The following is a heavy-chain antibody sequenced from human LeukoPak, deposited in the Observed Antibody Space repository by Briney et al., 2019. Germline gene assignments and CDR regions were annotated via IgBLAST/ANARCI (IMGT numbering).Heavy chain of an antibody. CDR2: IYHSGST. V-gene: IGHV4-38-2*02. D-gene: IGHD6-13*01. Sequence: PSETLSLTCTVSGYSISSGYYWGWIRPPPGKGLEWIGSIYHSGSTYYNPSLKSRVTISVDTSKNQFSLKLSSVTAADTAVYYCASFLGIWQLVQSLGAFDIWGQGTMVTVSS. J-gene: IGHJ3*02. CDR3: ASFLGIWQLVQSLGAFDI. CDR1: GYSISSGYY.